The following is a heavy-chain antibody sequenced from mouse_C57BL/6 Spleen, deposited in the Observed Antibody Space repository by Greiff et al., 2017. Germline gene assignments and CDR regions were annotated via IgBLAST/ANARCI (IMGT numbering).Heavy chain of an antibody. CDR2: LYPGSGST. D-gene: IGHD1-1*01. J-gene: IGHJ2*01. V-gene: IGHV1-55*01. Sequence: VQLQQPGAELVKPGASVKMSCKASGYTFTSYWITWVKQRPGQGLEWIGDLYPGSGSTNYNEKFKSKATLTVDTSSSTAYMQLSSLTSEDSAVYYGAGRYGSGCGNCFDYWGQGTTLTVSS. CDR1: GYTFTSYW. CDR3: AGRYGSGCGNCFDY.